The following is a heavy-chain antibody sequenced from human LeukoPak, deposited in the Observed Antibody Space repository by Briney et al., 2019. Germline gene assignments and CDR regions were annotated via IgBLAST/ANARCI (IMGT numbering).Heavy chain of an antibody. V-gene: IGHV3-30-3*01. Sequence: GGSLRLSCAASGFTFSSYAMHWVRQAPGKGLEWVAVISYDGSNKYYADSVKGRFTISRDNSKNTLYLQMNSLRAEDTAVYYCARRYYYDSSGYYCDAFDIWGQGTMVTVSS. J-gene: IGHJ3*02. CDR2: ISYDGSNK. CDR1: GFTFSSYA. D-gene: IGHD3-22*01. CDR3: ARRYYYDSSGYYCDAFDI.